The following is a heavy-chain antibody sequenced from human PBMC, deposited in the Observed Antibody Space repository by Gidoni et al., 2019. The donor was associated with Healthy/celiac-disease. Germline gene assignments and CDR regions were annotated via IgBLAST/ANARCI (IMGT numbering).Heavy chain of an antibody. CDR1: GFTFSSYS. J-gene: IGHJ4*02. CDR2: ISSSSSTI. D-gene: IGHD2-21*02. Sequence: EVQLVESGGGLVQPGGSLRLSCAASGFTFSSYSMNWVRQAPGKGLEWVSYISSSSSTIYYADSVKGRFTISRDNAKNSLYLQMNSLRAEDTAVYYCARDLRTEPDYWGQGTLVTVSS. V-gene: IGHV3-48*04. CDR3: ARDLRTEPDY.